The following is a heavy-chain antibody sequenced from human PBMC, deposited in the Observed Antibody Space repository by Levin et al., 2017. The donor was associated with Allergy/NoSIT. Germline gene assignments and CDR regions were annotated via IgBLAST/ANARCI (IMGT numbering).Heavy chain of an antibody. CDR1: GYNFTTYW. J-gene: IGHJ3*02. CDR2: IYSDDSDT. Sequence: KVSCQGSGYNFTTYWIGWVRQMPGKGLEWMGIIYSDDSDTRYSPSFQGQVTISADKSISTAYLQWSSLKASDTAMYYCVRCHGCNRYRSLNDAYDIWGQGTMVTVSP. CDR3: VRCHGCNRYRSLNDAYDI. V-gene: IGHV5-51*01. D-gene: IGHD5-24*01.